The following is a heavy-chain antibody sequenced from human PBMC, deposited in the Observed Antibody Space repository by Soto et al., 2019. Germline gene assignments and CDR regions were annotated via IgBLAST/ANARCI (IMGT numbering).Heavy chain of an antibody. Sequence: ASVKVSCKASGGTFSSYAISWVRQAPGQGLEWMGGIIPIFGTANYAQKFQGRVTITADESTSTAYMELSSLRSEDTAVYYCARDCSSTSCYPNYYYYGMDVWGQGTTVTVSS. CDR1: GGTFSSYA. CDR2: IIPIFGTA. J-gene: IGHJ6*02. D-gene: IGHD2-2*01. CDR3: ARDCSSTSCYPNYYYYGMDV. V-gene: IGHV1-69*13.